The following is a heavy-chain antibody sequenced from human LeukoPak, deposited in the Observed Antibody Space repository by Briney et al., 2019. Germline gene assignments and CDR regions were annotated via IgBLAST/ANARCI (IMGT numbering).Heavy chain of an antibody. CDR3: TLIQGWGSGSYYRDY. V-gene: IGHV3-15*01. D-gene: IGHD3-10*01. Sequence: GGSLRLSWEASDFCISNDWMSWVRQAPGKGLEWVARVKSKRAGETTDYAAPGKGRFTISRDDSKNTLYLQMNSLKIEDTAVYFCTLIQGWGSGSYYRDYWGQGTLVTVSS. CDR1: DFCISNDW. J-gene: IGHJ4*02. CDR2: VKSKRAGETT.